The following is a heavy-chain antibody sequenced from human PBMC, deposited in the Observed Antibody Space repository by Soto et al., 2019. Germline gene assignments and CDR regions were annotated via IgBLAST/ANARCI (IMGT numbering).Heavy chain of an antibody. Sequence: QVQLVQSGGEVKKPGTSVKVSCKASGYTFTSYGISWVRQAPRQGLEWMGWVSGYNGNTNYAQKFQGRVTMTTDTSTTTAYMELRSLSSDDTAVYYCARMGDVPYYYYGLHVWGPGTTVTVSS. J-gene: IGHJ6*02. CDR3: ARMGDVPYYYYGLHV. CDR2: VSGYNGNT. D-gene: IGHD3-16*01. V-gene: IGHV1-18*01. CDR1: GYTFTSYG.